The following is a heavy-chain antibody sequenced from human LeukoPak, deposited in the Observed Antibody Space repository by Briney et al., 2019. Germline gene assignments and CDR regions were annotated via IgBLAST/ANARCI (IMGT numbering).Heavy chain of an antibody. CDR1: GFTFSSYS. CDR3: AKGSLVYSSSYGDAFDI. CDR2: ISYDGSNK. D-gene: IGHD6-13*01. J-gene: IGHJ3*02. V-gene: IGHV3-30*18. Sequence: GGSLRLSCAASGFTFSSYSMNWVRQAPGKGLEWVAVISYDGSNKYYADSVKGRFTISRDNSKDTLYLQMNSLRAEDTAVYYCAKGSLVYSSSYGDAFDIWGQGTMVTVSS.